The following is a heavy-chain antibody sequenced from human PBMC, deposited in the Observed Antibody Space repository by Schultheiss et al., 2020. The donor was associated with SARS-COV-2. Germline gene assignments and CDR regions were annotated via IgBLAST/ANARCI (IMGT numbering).Heavy chain of an antibody. CDR1: GGSISSYY. J-gene: IGHJ3*02. Sequence: SETLSLTCTVSGGSISSYYWSWIRQPPGKGLKWIGYIFYSGSTNYNPSLKSRVTISIDTSKNQFSLKLSSVTAADTAVYYCARGPAVAGRFAFDIWGQGTMVTVSS. CDR3: ARGPAVAGRFAFDI. V-gene: IGHV4-59*01. D-gene: IGHD6-19*01. CDR2: IFYSGST.